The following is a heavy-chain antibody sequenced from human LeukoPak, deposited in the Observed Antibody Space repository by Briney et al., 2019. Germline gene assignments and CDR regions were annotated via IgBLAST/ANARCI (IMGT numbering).Heavy chain of an antibody. Sequence: ASVKVSCKASGYTFTSYGVSWVRQAPGQGLEWMGWISGYNGDTYYVQKFQGRVTMTTDTSTSTVYMEVRSLTSDDTAIYCCARKPTAAALDYWGQGTLVTVSS. V-gene: IGHV1-18*01. CDR3: ARKPTAAALDY. CDR2: ISGYNGDT. CDR1: GYTFTSYG. D-gene: IGHD6-13*01. J-gene: IGHJ4*02.